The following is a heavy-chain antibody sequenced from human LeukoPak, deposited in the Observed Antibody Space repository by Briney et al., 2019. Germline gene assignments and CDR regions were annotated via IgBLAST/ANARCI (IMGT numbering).Heavy chain of an antibody. D-gene: IGHD3-3*01. J-gene: IGHJ4*02. V-gene: IGHV3-23*01. CDR3: ARDSGELRFLESRGTLGY. CDR1: GFTFSSYA. Sequence: PGGSLRLSCAASGFTFSSYAMSWVRQAPGKGLEWVSAISGSGGSTYYADSVKGRFTISRDNSKNTLYLQMNSLRAEDTAVYYCARDSGELRFLESRGTLGYWGQGTLATVSS. CDR2: ISGSGGST.